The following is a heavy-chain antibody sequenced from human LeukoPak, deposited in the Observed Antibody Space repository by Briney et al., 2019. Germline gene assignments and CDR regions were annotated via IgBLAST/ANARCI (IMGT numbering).Heavy chain of an antibody. J-gene: IGHJ4*02. V-gene: IGHV1-18*01. Sequence: ASVKVSCKASGYTFTSYGISWVRQAPGQGLEWMGWISAYNGNTNYAQKLQGRVTMTTDTSTSTAYMELRSLRSDETAVYYCARVSYYDSSGYFFELSYYFDYWGQGTLVTVSS. CDR3: ARVSYYDSSGYFFELSYYFDY. CDR1: GYTFTSYG. D-gene: IGHD3-22*01. CDR2: ISAYNGNT.